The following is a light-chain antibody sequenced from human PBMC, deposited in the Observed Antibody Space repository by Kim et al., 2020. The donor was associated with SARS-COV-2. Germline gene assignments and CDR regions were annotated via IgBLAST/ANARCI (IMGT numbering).Light chain of an antibody. CDR1: QNLDDW. CDR3: QQYRYSSYT. J-gene: IGKJ3*01. CDR2: TTS. V-gene: IGKV1-5*03. Sequence: DIQMTQSPSTLSANVGDRVIITCRASQNLDDWLAWYQHKPGKAPKLLVYTTSNLESGVPSRFSGSGCGTEFTLTISSLQPDDFATYYCQQYRYSSYTFCPGTKVDIK.